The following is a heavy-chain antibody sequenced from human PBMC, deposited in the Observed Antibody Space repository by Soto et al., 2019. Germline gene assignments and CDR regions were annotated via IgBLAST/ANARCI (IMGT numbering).Heavy chain of an antibody. J-gene: IGHJ4*02. CDR3: ARGDKLSLYPQLDY. Sequence: QVQLVQSGAEVKKPGASVKVSCKASGYTFTGNYMHWVRQAPGQGVEWMGWINVNSGGTKYAQKFQGWVTMTRDTSTSTAYMELSRLRSDDTAVYYCARGDKLSLYPQLDYWGQGTLVTVSS. V-gene: IGHV1-2*04. CDR2: INVNSGGT. D-gene: IGHD3-16*02. CDR1: GYTFTGNY.